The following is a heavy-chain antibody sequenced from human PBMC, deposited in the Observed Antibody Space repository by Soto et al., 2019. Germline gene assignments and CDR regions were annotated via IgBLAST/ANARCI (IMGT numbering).Heavy chain of an antibody. Sequence: GGSLRLSCTASGFMFNNSAMTWVRQAPGQGLQWVASVSDNGGSRGGTYYADSVKGRFTISRDNSKNTLYLQLDSLTGADTAVYYCASAKAVVIAALGIWGQGTIVTVSS. D-gene: IGHD2-21*01. CDR3: ASAKAVVIAALGI. CDR2: VSDNGGSRGGT. V-gene: IGHV3-23*01. CDR1: GFMFNNSA. J-gene: IGHJ3*02.